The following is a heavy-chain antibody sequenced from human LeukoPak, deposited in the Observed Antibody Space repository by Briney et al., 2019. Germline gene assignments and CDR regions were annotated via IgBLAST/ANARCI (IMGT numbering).Heavy chain of an antibody. CDR3: ARVHDFWSGSRRDDALDI. CDR1: GFAVSTNF. V-gene: IGHV3-53*01. Sequence: GGSLRLSCAVSGFAVSTNFMSWVRQAPGKGLECVSLIHTGGSTYSADSVKGRFTISRDNSKNTLYLQMNSLRVEDTAVYYCARVHDFWSGSRRDDALDIWGQGTLVTVSS. D-gene: IGHD3-3*01. J-gene: IGHJ3*02. CDR2: IHTGGST.